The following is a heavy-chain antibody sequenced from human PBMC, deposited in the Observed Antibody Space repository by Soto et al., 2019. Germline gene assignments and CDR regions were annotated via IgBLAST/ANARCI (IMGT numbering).Heavy chain of an antibody. D-gene: IGHD3-16*01. CDR3: QGGDF. CDR2: INDSGNT. Sequence: PSETLSLTCAVSGGSFRGYFWSWIRQSPAKGLEWIGEINDSGNTYYNPSFKSRLTISVDTSTSQISLRLTSVTAADSAVHYCQGGDFWGQGTRVTVSS. J-gene: IGHJ4*02. CDR1: GGSFRGYF. V-gene: IGHV4-34*01.